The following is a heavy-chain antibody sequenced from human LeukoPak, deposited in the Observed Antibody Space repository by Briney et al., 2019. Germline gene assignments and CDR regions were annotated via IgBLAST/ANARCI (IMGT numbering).Heavy chain of an antibody. D-gene: IGHD6-19*01. CDR2: ISSSGSTI. CDR3: ARGIAVADAFDY. CDR1: GFTFSSYE. Sequence: GGSLRLSXAASGFTFSSYEMNWVRQAPGKGLEWVSYISSSGSTIYYADSVKGRFTISRDNAKNSLYLQMNSLRAEDTAVYYCARGIAVADAFDYWGQGTLVTVSS. J-gene: IGHJ4*02. V-gene: IGHV3-48*03.